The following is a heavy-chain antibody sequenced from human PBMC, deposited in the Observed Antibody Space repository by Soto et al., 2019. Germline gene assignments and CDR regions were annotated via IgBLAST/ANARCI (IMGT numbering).Heavy chain of an antibody. CDR2: IYYSGST. J-gene: IGHJ5*02. Sequence: SETLSLTCTVSGGSISSYYWSWIRQPPGKGLEWIGYIYYSGSTNYNPSLKSRVTISVDTSKNQFSLKLSSVTAADTAVYYCARGVPAAIVGNWFDPWGQGTLVTVSS. D-gene: IGHD2-2*02. CDR1: GGSISSYY. CDR3: ARGVPAAIVGNWFDP. V-gene: IGHV4-59*01.